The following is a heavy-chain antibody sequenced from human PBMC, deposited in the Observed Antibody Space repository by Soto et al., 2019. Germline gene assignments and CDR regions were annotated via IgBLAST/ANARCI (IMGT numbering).Heavy chain of an antibody. J-gene: IGHJ6*03. V-gene: IGHV1-58*02. CDR3: AVPSLVDHYYMAV. Sequence: SVKVSCKASGFTFTSSAMQWVRQARGQRLEWIGWIVVGSGNTNYAQKFQERVTITRDMSTSTAYMELSSLRSEDTAVYYCAVPSLVDHYYMAVWGKGTTVTVSS. CDR1: GFTFTSSA. CDR2: IVVGSGNT.